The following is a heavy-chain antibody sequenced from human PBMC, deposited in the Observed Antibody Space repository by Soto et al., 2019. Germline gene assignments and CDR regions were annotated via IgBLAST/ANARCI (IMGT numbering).Heavy chain of an antibody. D-gene: IGHD6-13*01. J-gene: IGHJ2*01. V-gene: IGHV4-59*08. CDR2: IYYSGST. CDR3: ASLTPPGSSRWYPAWYFDL. CDR1: GGSISSYY. Sequence: QVQLQESGPGLVKPSETLSLTCTVSGGSISSYYWSWIRQPPGKGLEWIGYIYYSGSTNYNPSLNTRLTISVDTSKNQFSLKLNSVTAADTAVYYCASLTPPGSSRWYPAWYFDLWGRGTLVTVSS.